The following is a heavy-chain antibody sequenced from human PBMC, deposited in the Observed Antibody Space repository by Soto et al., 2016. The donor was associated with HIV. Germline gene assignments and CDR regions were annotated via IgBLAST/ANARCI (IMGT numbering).Heavy chain of an antibody. Sequence: EVQLLESGGGLVQPGGSLRLSCAASGITFSSYAMSWVRQAPGKGLEWVSTISGSGGSTYYADSVKGRFTISRDNSKNMLYLQMNSLRAEDTAVYYCAKDPGDLRPSTVTRYFQHWGQGTLVTVSS. V-gene: IGHV3-23*01. CDR3: AKDPGDLRPSTVTRYFQH. CDR2: ISGSGGST. CDR1: GITFSSYA. D-gene: IGHD4-17*01. J-gene: IGHJ1*01.